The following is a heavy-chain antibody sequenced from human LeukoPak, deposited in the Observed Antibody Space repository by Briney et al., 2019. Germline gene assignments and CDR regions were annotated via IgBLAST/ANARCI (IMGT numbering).Heavy chain of an antibody. CDR1: GGSISNYY. V-gene: IGHV4-59*12. CDR2: AYYGGSS. J-gene: IGHJ3*02. CDR3: AREVVVAAAFDI. Sequence: SETLSLTCRISGGSISNYYWSWIRQSPGKGLEWIGFAYYGGSSNYNPSLKSRVTMSVDRSKNQFSLKLSSVTAADTAVYYCAREVVVAAAFDIWGQGTMVTVSS. D-gene: IGHD2-15*01.